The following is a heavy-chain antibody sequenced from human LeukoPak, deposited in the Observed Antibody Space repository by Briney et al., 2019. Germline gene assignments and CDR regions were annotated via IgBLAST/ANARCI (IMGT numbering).Heavy chain of an antibody. J-gene: IGHJ4*02. Sequence: GESLKISCEASGFTFSDYTMSWVRQAPGRGLEWVSSISSSGISTYYADSVKGRFTISRDKSKNTLSLQMRSLRGEDTAIYYCAKGDTGMIRRYYFDNWGQGTLVTVSS. V-gene: IGHV3-23*01. CDR2: ISSSGIST. CDR1: GFTFSDYT. D-gene: IGHD5-18*01. CDR3: AKGDTGMIRRYYFDN.